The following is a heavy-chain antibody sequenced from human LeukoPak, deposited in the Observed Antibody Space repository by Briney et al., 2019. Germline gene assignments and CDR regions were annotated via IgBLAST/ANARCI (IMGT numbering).Heavy chain of an antibody. CDR3: AKLAKYFYGSETYYFFEH. V-gene: IGHV3-7*01. CDR1: GFGFTTYW. CDR2: IKQDGTEK. Sequence: GGSLRLSCAASGFGFTTYWMGWVRQAPGKGLEWVANIKQDGTEKYYVDSVKGRFTISRDNAKNSLYLQMNSLRVEDTAVYYCAKLAKYFYGSETYYFFEHWGQGTPVTASS. J-gene: IGHJ4*02. D-gene: IGHD3-10*01.